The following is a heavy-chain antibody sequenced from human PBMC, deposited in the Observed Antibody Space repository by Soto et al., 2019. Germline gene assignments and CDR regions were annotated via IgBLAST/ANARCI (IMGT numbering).Heavy chain of an antibody. D-gene: IGHD3-10*01. J-gene: IGHJ6*02. CDR3: ARHLHMARGAPAVGMDV. V-gene: IGHV5-10-1*01. CDR2: IDPSDSYT. Sequence: PGESLKISCKGSGYSFTSYWISWVRQMPGKGLKWMGRIDPSDSYTNYSPSFQSHVTISADKSISTAYLQWSSLKASDTAMYYCARHLHMARGAPAVGMDVWGQGTTVTVSS. CDR1: GYSFTSYW.